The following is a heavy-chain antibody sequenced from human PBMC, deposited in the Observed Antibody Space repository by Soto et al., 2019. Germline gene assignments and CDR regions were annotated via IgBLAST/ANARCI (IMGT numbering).Heavy chain of an antibody. V-gene: IGHV3-30*18. CDR3: AQLVGATEPANAFDI. Sequence: HPGGSLRLSCAASGFTFSTYGMHWVRQAPGKGLEWVAVISYDGSNKYYADSVKGRFTISRDNSKNTLYLQMNSLRAEDTAVYYCAQLVGATEPANAFDIWGQGTMLTVSS. CDR2: ISYDGSNK. J-gene: IGHJ3*02. D-gene: IGHD1-26*01. CDR1: GFTFSTYG.